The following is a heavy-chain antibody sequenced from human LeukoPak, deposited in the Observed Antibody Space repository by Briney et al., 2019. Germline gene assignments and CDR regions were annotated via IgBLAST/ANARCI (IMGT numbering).Heavy chain of an antibody. D-gene: IGHD4-17*01. CDR1: GYSFTSYW. CDR2: IYPGDSDT. CDR3: TRQAGTLTTRWFDP. V-gene: IGHV5-51*01. Sequence: GESLKISCKGSGYSFTSYWIGWVRQMPGKGLEWMGIIYPGDSDTRYSPSFQGQVTISADKSISTTYLQWTSLKASDTAMYYCTRQAGTLTTRWFDPWGQGTLVSVSS. J-gene: IGHJ5*02.